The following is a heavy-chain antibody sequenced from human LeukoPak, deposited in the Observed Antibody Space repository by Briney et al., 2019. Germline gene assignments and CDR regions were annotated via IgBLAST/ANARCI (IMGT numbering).Heavy chain of an antibody. CDR2: IYYRGST. J-gene: IGHJ4*02. CDR1: GGSISSYY. D-gene: IGHD1-26*01. V-gene: IGHV4-59*08. Sequence: RASETLSLTCTVSGGSISSYYWSWIRQPPGKGLEWIGYIYYRGSTNYNPSLKSRVTISVDTSKNQFSLRLSSVTAADTAVYYCARSLVGAPPYFDYWGQGTLDTVSS. CDR3: ARSLVGAPPYFDY.